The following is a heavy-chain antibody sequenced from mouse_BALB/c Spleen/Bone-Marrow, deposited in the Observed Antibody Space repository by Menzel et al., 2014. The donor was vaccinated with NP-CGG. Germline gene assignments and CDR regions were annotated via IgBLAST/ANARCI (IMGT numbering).Heavy chain of an antibody. Sequence: VQLQQPGPELVKPGASVKISCKASGYSFTGYYMHWVKQSHVESLEWIGRINPYNGATSYNQNFKDKASLTVDKSSSTAYMELHSLTSEDSAVYYCARYDYCGSSFFDYWGQGTTLTVSS. V-gene: IGHV1-31*01. D-gene: IGHD1-1*01. J-gene: IGHJ2*01. CDR2: INPYNGAT. CDR3: ARYDYCGSSFFDY. CDR1: GYSFTGYY.